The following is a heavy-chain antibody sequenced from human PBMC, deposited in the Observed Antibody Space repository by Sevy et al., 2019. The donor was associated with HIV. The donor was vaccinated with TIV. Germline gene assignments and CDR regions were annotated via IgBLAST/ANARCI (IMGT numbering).Heavy chain of an antibody. CDR2: ISSGSRSI. CDR3: ASDSAETAALDF. D-gene: IGHD5-18*01. J-gene: IGHJ4*02. Sequence: GGSLRLSCAASGFTFSSYTMNWVRQAPGKGLEWVSYISSGSRSIYYADSVKGRFTISRDNAKNSLSMQMNSVRDEDTAVYYGASDSAETAALDFWGQGTLVTVSS. CDR1: GFTFSSYT. V-gene: IGHV3-48*02.